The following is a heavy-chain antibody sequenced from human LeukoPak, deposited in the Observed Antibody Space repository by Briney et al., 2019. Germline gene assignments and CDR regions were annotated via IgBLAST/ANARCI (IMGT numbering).Heavy chain of an antibody. V-gene: IGHV3-33*01. CDR2: IWYDGSNK. Sequence: PGGSLRLSCAASGFTFSSYGMHWVRQAPGKGLEWVAVIWYDGSNKYYADSVKGRFTISRDNSKNTLYLQMNSLRAEDTAVYYCAREGHGDYGLDYWGREPWSPSPQ. CDR3: AREGHGDYGLDY. J-gene: IGHJ4*02. D-gene: IGHD4-17*01. CDR1: GFTFSSYG.